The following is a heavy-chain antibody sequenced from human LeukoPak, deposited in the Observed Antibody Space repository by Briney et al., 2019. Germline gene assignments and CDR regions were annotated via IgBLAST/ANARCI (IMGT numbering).Heavy chain of an antibody. J-gene: IGHJ4*02. CDR3: AGFDYYDSSGIDY. V-gene: IGHV4-59*01. CDR2: IYYTGTT. Sequence: SETLSLTCTMSGDSTNTYFWSWIRQPPGKGLEWIGYIYYTGTTNYNPSLKSRVTISVDTSKNQFSLRLSSVTAADTAVYYCAGFDYYDSSGIDYWGQGTLVTVSS. CDR1: GDSTNTYF. D-gene: IGHD3-22*01.